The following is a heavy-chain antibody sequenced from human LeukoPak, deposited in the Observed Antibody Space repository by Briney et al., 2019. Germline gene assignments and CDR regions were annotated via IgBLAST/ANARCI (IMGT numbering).Heavy chain of an antibody. CDR3: AKEFSWYRFGY. J-gene: IGHJ4*02. V-gene: IGHV3-30*02. CDR1: GFTFSNYG. CDR2: IRYDGSND. Sequence: TGGSLRLSCAASGFTFSNYGMHWVRQAPGKGLEWVAFIRYDGSNDYYEDSVKGRFTISRDNSKKTVYLEMKTLRAEDTAVYYCAKEFSWYRFGYWGQGILVTVSP. D-gene: IGHD2-15*01.